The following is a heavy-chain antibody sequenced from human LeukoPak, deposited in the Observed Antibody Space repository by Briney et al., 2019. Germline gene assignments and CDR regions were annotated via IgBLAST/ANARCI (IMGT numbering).Heavy chain of an antibody. CDR2: INQDGGEK. Sequence: PGGSLRLSCAASGFSFSNYWMSWVRQAPGKGLEWVANINQDGGEKYYVDSVKGRFTISRDNAKISLYLQMNSLRAEDTAVYYCARMDGQWLLSYWGQGTLVTVSS. CDR3: ARMDGQWLLSY. CDR1: GFSFSNYW. J-gene: IGHJ4*02. V-gene: IGHV3-7*01. D-gene: IGHD5-12*01.